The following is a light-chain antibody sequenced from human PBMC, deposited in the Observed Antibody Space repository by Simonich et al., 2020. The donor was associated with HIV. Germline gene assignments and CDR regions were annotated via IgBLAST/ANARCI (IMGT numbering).Light chain of an antibody. J-gene: IGKJ1*01. CDR3: QQYGSSPRT. Sequence: EVVLTQSPATLSLSPGERATLPCRASQSVSSYLAWYQQKPGQAPRLLIYGASSRATGIPDRFSGSGSGTDFIFTISRLEPEDFAVYYCQQYGSSPRTFGQGTKVEIK. CDR2: GAS. CDR1: QSVSSY. V-gene: IGKV3-20*01.